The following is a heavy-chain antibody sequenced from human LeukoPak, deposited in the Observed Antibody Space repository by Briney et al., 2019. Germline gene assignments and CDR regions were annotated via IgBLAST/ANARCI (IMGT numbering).Heavy chain of an antibody. D-gene: IGHD5-18*01. Sequence: ASVKVSCKVSGYALTDLSMHRVRQTPEKGLEWRGGIDPEDGEITYAQKFQGRVTMTEDTSTDTAYMEFGSLTSEDTAVYFCTSRLLILLWTNDFWGQGTPVTVSS. CDR2: IDPEDGEI. J-gene: IGHJ4*02. V-gene: IGHV1-24*01. CDR3: TSRLLILLWTNDF. CDR1: GYALTDLS.